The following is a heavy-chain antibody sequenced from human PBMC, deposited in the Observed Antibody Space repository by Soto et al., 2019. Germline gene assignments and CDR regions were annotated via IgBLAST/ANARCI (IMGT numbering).Heavy chain of an antibody. CDR1: GGSISSSNW. Sequence: QVQLQESGPGLVKPSRTLSLTCAVSGGSISSSNWWSWVRQPPGKGLEGIGGIYHSGRTNYNHSPKSRVTISVDKSKNHFSLKLRSVTAADTAVYYCASVSGSYYDCMDVWGQGTTVTVSS. CDR2: IYHSGRT. D-gene: IGHD1-26*01. CDR3: ASVSGSYYDCMDV. J-gene: IGHJ6*02. V-gene: IGHV4-4*02.